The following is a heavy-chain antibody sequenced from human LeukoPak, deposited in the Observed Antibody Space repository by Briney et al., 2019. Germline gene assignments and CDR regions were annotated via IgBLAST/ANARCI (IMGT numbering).Heavy chain of an antibody. D-gene: IGHD3-10*01. CDR3: ARRVRGVNDAFDI. Sequence: PGGSLRLSCAASGFTFSSYEMSWIRQSPGRGLEWIGEINHSGSTNYHSSLKSRVTTLVDTTNSQFSLRLNSVTAADTAVYYCARRVRGVNDAFDIWGQGTKVTVSS. CDR1: GFTFSSYE. J-gene: IGHJ3*02. V-gene: IGHV4-34*01. CDR2: INHSGST.